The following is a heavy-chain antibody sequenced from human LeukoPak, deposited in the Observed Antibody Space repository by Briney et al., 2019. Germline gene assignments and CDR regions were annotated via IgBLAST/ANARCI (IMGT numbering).Heavy chain of an antibody. CDR1: GYSFTSYW. Sequence: GESLKISCKGSGYSFTSYWISWVRQMPGKGLEWMGRIDPSDSYTNYSPSFQGHVTISADKSISTAYLQWSSLKASDTAMYYCARTYYYDGSGLVPGYWGQGTLVTVSS. J-gene: IGHJ4*02. D-gene: IGHD3-22*01. V-gene: IGHV5-10-1*01. CDR2: IDPSDSYT. CDR3: ARTYYYDGSGLVPGY.